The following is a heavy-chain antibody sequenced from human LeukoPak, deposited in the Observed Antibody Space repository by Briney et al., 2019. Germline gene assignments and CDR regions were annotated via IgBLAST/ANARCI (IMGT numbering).Heavy chain of an antibody. Sequence: QAGGSLRLSCAASGFTFSDYVMHWVRQAPGKGLEWVSVIPYDGSIKYYADPVKDRFTVSRDNSKNTLYLQMNSLRAEDTAVFYCAREDSGCDFEYWGQGTLVTVSA. D-gene: IGHD5-12*01. J-gene: IGHJ4*02. CDR3: AREDSGCDFEY. CDR1: GFTFSDYV. CDR2: IPYDGSIK. V-gene: IGHV3-30*03.